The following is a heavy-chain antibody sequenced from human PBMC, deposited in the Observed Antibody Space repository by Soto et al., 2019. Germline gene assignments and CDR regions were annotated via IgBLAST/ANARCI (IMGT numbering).Heavy chain of an antibody. CDR3: ARGRKGYSYPAFDI. J-gene: IGHJ3*02. CDR1: GGTFSSYA. D-gene: IGHD5-18*01. CDR2: IIPIFGTA. Sequence: SVKVSCKASGGTFSSYAISWVRQAPGQGLEWMGGIIPIFGTANYAQKFQGRVTITADESTSTAYMELSSLRSEVTSVYYCARGRKGYSYPAFDIWGQGTMVTVSS. V-gene: IGHV1-69*13.